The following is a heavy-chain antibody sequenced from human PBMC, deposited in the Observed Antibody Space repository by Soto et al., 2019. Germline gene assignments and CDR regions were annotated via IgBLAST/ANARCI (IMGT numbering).Heavy chain of an antibody. CDR1: GFTVSSNY. Sequence: GGSLRLSCAASGFTVSSNYMSWVRQAPGKGLEWVSVIYSGGSTYYADSVKGRFTISRDNSKNTLYLQMNSLRAEDTAVYYCASEPPTIFGVEPNDYWGQGTLVTVSS. CDR2: IYSGGST. V-gene: IGHV3-53*01. D-gene: IGHD3-3*01. CDR3: ASEPPTIFGVEPNDY. J-gene: IGHJ4*02.